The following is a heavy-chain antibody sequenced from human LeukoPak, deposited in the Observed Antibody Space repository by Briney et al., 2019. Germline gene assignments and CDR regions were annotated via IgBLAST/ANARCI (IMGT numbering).Heavy chain of an antibody. CDR1: GGSISSYY. V-gene: IGHV4-59*08. CDR2: IYYSGST. CDR3: ARLIWDSYYYYGMDV. D-gene: IGHD1-26*01. J-gene: IGHJ6*02. Sequence: SETLSLTCTVSGGSISSYYWSWLRQPPGKGLEWIGYIYYSGSTNYNPSLKSRVTISVDTSKNQFSLKLSSVTAADTAVYYCARLIWDSYYYYGMDVWGQGTTVTVSS.